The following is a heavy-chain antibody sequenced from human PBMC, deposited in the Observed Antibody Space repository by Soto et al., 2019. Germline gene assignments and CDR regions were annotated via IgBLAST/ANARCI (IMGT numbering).Heavy chain of an antibody. CDR3: ARDEEARPYFYGMDV. J-gene: IGHJ6*02. CDR1: GFTFSTYS. D-gene: IGHD6-6*01. Sequence: GGSLRLSCAASGFTFSTYSMNWVRQAPGKGLEWLSCITGSGNYIYYADSVRGRFTISRDNAKNSLYLQMNSLRAEDTAVYYCARDEEARPYFYGMDVWGQGTTVTVSS. V-gene: IGHV3-21*01. CDR2: ITGSGNYI.